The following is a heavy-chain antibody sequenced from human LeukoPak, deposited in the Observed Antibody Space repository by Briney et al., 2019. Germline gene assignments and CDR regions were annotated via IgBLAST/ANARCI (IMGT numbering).Heavy chain of an antibody. CDR2: IYTGDSDT. CDR1: EYSFTSHW. V-gene: IGHV5-51*01. J-gene: IGHJ2*01. Sequence: GEPLKISCKGSEYSFTSHWIGWVRQIPGKGLEGMGDIYTGDSDTRCSPSFQGRVIISADKSISTAYLQWNSLKASDTAMYYCARNIQRYCSGGSCYSNWYFDLWGRGTLVTVSS. CDR3: ARNIQRYCSGGSCYSNWYFDL. D-gene: IGHD2-15*01.